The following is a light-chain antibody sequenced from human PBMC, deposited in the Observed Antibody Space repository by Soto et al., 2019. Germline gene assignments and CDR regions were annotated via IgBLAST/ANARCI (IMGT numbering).Light chain of an antibody. CDR1: QSISSW. V-gene: IGKV1-5*03. CDR2: KAS. J-gene: IGKJ1*01. CDR3: QHYNNTKT. Sequence: DTQMTQSPSRWSASVGERVSITSRASQSISSWLAWYRQKPGKAPXXLIYKASSLESGVPSRFIGIGSGTEFTLTIRSLKSEDFAVYYCQHYNNTKTFGQGTKVDIK.